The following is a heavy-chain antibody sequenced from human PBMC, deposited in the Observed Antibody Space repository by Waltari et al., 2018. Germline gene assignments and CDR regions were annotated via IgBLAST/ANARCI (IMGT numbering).Heavy chain of an antibody. J-gene: IGHJ4*02. Sequence: QVQLQESGPGLVKPSETLSLTCAVSGYSIRSGYYWGWIRQPPGKGLEWIGSIYHSGSTYYNPSLKSRVTISVDTSKNQFSLKLSSVTAADTAVYYCASGSGQQLVLNYWGQGTLVTVSS. V-gene: IGHV4-38-2*01. CDR2: IYHSGST. CDR3: ASGSGQQLVLNY. CDR1: GYSIRSGYY. D-gene: IGHD6-13*01.